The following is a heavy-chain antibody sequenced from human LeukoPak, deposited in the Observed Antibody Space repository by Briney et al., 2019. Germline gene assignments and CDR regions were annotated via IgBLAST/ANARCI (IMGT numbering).Heavy chain of an antibody. Sequence: GGSLRLSCAASGFTFSSYGMHWVRQAPGKGLEWVAVISYDGSNKYYADSVKGRFTISRDNSKNTLYLQMNSLRAEDTAVYYCAKDLRVAAAGTGFDYWGQGTLVTVSS. CDR1: GFTFSSYG. CDR2: ISYDGSNK. D-gene: IGHD6-13*01. CDR3: AKDLRVAAAGTGFDY. V-gene: IGHV3-30*18. J-gene: IGHJ4*02.